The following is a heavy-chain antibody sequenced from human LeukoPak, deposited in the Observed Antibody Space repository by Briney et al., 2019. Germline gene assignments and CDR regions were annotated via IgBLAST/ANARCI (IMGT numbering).Heavy chain of an antibody. Sequence: ASVKVSFKASGYTFTGYYVHWVRQAPGQGLEWMGWINSHSGGTDYAHKFQGRVTMTRDTSISTAYMELSRLKSDDTAVYYCARYTVTAAGSPFDCWGQGTLVTVSS. J-gene: IGHJ4*02. CDR1: GYTFTGYY. D-gene: IGHD6-13*01. CDR2: INSHSGGT. CDR3: ARYTVTAAGSPFDC. V-gene: IGHV1-2*02.